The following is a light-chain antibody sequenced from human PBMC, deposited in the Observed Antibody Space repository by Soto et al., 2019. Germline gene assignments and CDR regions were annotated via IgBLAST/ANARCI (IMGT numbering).Light chain of an antibody. CDR1: SSNIVGNS. V-gene: IGLV1-51*01. Sequence: QSVLTQPPSVSPAPGQKVTISCSGSSSNIVGNSVSWYQQLPGTAPKLLIYDDNKRPSGIPDRFSGSKSGTSSTLGITGFQTGDEADYYCGSWDSSMSAYVFGTGTKVTVL. CDR3: GSWDSSMSAYV. J-gene: IGLJ1*01. CDR2: DDN.